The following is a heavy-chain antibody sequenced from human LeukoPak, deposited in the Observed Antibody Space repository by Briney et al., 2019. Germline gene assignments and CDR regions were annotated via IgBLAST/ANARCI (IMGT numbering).Heavy chain of an antibody. CDR3: ARGSRVTTRLDAFDI. J-gene: IGHJ3*02. CDR1: GFTFSSYA. D-gene: IGHD4-17*01. V-gene: IGHV3-23*05. Sequence: GGSLRLSCAASGFTFSSYAMSWVRQAPGKGLEWVSTLYSGGSIYYADSVKGRFTISRDNSKNTLYLQMNSLRVEDTAVYYCARGSRVTTRLDAFDIWGQGTMDTVSS. CDR2: LYSGGSI.